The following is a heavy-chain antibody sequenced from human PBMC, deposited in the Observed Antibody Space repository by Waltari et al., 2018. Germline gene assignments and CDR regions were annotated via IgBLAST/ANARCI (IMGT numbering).Heavy chain of an antibody. CDR2: ILYDGSNT. J-gene: IGHJ6*02. CDR3: GRDGPYYYFGLDV. CDR1: GFAFSTYT. Sequence: QVQRVESGGGVVRPGRSLGLSCGASGFAFSTYTMHWVRQAPGKGLEWVALILYDGSNTYYADSVKGRFTISRDNSKNTLYLQMNSLKPDDTAVYHCGRDGPYYYFGLDVWGQGTTVTVSS. V-gene: IGHV3-30*07.